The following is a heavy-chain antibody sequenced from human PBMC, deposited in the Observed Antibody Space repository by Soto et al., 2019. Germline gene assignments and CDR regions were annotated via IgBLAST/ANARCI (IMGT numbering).Heavy chain of an antibody. CDR3: GSTFRGAFDI. J-gene: IGHJ3*02. CDR2: XXPXXXTT. Sequence: GXSVKVSCKASGYTFTSYYMHWVRQAPGQGXXXXXXXXPXXXTTXXAHXXXXXXXTXXXTXXXTVYLELRRLRSEETAVYYCGSTFRGAFDIWGQGTMVNVS. CDR1: GYTFTSYY. V-gene: IGHV1-46*03.